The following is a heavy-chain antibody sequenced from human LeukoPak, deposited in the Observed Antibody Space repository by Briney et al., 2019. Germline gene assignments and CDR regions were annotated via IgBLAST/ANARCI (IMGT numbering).Heavy chain of an antibody. Sequence: SVKVSCKASGGTSSSYAISWVRQAPGQGLEWMGGIIPIFGTANYAQKFQGRVTITTDESTSTAYMELSSLRSEDTAVYYCARVPSRITIFGVDATGGAFDIWGQGTMVTVSS. CDR2: IIPIFGTA. V-gene: IGHV1-69*05. J-gene: IGHJ3*02. D-gene: IGHD3-3*01. CDR1: GGTSSSYA. CDR3: ARVPSRITIFGVDATGGAFDI.